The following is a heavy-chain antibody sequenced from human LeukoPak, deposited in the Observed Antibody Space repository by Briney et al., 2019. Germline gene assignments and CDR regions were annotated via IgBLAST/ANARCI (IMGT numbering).Heavy chain of an antibody. CDR2: IIPIFGTA. J-gene: IGHJ3*02. CDR3: ARERDIVGALHAFDI. Sequence: ASVKVSCKASGGTFSSYAISWVRQAPGQGLEWMGGIIPIFGTANYAQKFQGRVTITTDESTSTAYMELSSLRSEDTAVYYCARERDIVGALHAFDIWGQGTMVTVSS. CDR1: GGTFSSYA. V-gene: IGHV1-69*05. D-gene: IGHD1-26*01.